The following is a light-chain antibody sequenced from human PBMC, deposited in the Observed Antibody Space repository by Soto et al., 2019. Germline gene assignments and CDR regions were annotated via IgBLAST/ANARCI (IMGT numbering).Light chain of an antibody. CDR3: QQFGSSIPHT. V-gene: IGKV3-20*01. J-gene: IGKJ2*01. Sequence: EIGMTQSPGTLSLSPGERATISCRASQVIGSRYLAWYHQKSGQAPRLLIYGASSRATGIPDRFSGSGSGTDFTLIISRLEPEDFGVYYCQQFGSSIPHTFGQGTKLEIK. CDR1: QVIGSRY. CDR2: GAS.